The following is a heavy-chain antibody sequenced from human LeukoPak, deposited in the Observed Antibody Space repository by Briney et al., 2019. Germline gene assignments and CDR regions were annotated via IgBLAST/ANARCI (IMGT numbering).Heavy chain of an antibody. CDR3: ARGGGYCSGRSCFLDAFHV. CDR2: ISNSGST. CDR1: AGSISTYY. V-gene: IGHV4-59*01. Sequence: SETLSLTCTVSAGSISTYYWNWIRQSPGKGLEWIAYISNSGSTNYNPSLKSRVTISLDTSNNQFFLKLSSVTAADTAVYYCARGGGYCSGRSCFLDAFHVWGQGTVVTVSS. D-gene: IGHD2-15*01. J-gene: IGHJ3*01.